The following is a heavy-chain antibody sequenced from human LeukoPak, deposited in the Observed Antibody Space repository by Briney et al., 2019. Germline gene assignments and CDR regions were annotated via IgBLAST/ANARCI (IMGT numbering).Heavy chain of an antibody. Sequence: SVTVSCKASGGTFSSYAISWVRQAPGQGLEWMGGIIPIFGTTNYAQKLQGRVTITADKSTSTAYMALSSLRSEDTAVYYCARRFCTNGVCYHDRGAFDIRGQGTMVTVSS. CDR3: ARRFCTNGVCYHDRGAFDI. CDR2: IIPIFGTT. CDR1: GGTFSSYA. D-gene: IGHD2-8*01. J-gene: IGHJ3*02. V-gene: IGHV1-69*06.